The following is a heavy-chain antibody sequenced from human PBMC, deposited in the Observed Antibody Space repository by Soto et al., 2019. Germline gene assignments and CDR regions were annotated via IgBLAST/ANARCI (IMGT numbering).Heavy chain of an antibody. V-gene: IGHV6-1*01. CDR2: TYYRSQWYD. Sequence: SQTVSLTCAITGDSVASNIVAWNWIRQSPSTGLEWLGRTYYRSQWYDDYAESVKSRISITPDTSKNQFSPRLNSVTPEDTAVYYCARESSGYYYRYFDGWGQGTLVTVSS. D-gene: IGHD3-22*01. CDR3: ARESSGYYYRYFDG. J-gene: IGHJ4*02. CDR1: GDSVASNIVA.